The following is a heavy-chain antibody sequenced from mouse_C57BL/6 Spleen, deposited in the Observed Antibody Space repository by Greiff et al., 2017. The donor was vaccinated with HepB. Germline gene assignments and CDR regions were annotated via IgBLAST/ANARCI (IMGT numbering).Heavy chain of an antibody. D-gene: IGHD1-1*01. Sequence: QVQLQQSGPELVKPGASVKLSCKASGYTFTSYDINWVKQRPGQGLEWIGWIYPRDGSTKYNEKFKGKATLTVDTSSSTAYMELHSLTSEDSAVYFCARLEDYYGSSYVAPSFDYWGQGTTLTVSS. J-gene: IGHJ2*01. CDR3: ARLEDYYGSSYVAPSFDY. V-gene: IGHV1-85*01. CDR1: GYTFTSYD. CDR2: IYPRDGST.